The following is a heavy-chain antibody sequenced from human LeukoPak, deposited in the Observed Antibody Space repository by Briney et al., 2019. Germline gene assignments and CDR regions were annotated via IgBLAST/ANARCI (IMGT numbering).Heavy chain of an antibody. CDR1: GFTFSSYS. Sequence: GGSLRLSCAASGFTFSSYSMNWVRQAPGKGLEWVSYISSSSSTIYYADSVKGRFTISRDNAKNSLYLQMNSLRAEDTAVYYCARLLGCSWYVVDYWGQGTLVTVSS. V-gene: IGHV3-48*04. J-gene: IGHJ4*02. CDR2: ISSSSSTI. CDR3: ARLLGCSWYVVDY. D-gene: IGHD6-13*01.